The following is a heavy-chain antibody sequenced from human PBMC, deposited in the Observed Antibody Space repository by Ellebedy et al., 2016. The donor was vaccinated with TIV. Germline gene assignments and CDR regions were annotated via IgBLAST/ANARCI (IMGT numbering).Heavy chain of an antibody. D-gene: IGHD1-26*01. J-gene: IGHJ4*02. V-gene: IGHV1-46*01. CDR1: GYTFSHFY. CDR2: MNPSSGGA. CDR3: ARDLVGETSFVGY. Sequence: ASVKVSCXASGYTFSHFYMHWVRQAPGQGLEWVGVMNPSSGGATYAQKFQGRVTMTRDTSTSTVYMEMTSLRSDDTAVYYCARDLVGETSFVGYWGQGTLVTVSS.